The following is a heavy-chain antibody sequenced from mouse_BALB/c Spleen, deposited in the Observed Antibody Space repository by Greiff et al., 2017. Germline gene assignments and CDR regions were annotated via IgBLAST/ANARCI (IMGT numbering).Heavy chain of an antibody. CDR3: ARPGFDY. Sequence: EVHLVESGGGLVKPGGSLKLSCAASGFTFSDYYMYWVRQTPEKRLEWVATISDGGSYTYYPDSVKGRFTISRDNAKNNLYLQMSSLKSEDTAMYYCARPGFDYWGQGTTLTVSS. CDR1: GFTFSDYY. J-gene: IGHJ2*01. V-gene: IGHV5-4*02. CDR2: ISDGGSYT.